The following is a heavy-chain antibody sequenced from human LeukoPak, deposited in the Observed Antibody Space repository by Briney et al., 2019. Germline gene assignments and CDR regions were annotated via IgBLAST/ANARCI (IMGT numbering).Heavy chain of an antibody. D-gene: IGHD5-18*01. Sequence: PGGSLRLSCAASGFTFSSYAMNWVRQAPGKGLEWVSAISGSGGSTYYADSVKGRFTISRDNSKNTLYLQMNSLRAEDTAVYYCAKAIGGYSYGFSYYGMDVWGQGTTVTVSS. CDR2: ISGSGGST. CDR3: AKAIGGYSYGFSYYGMDV. CDR1: GFTFSSYA. J-gene: IGHJ6*02. V-gene: IGHV3-23*01.